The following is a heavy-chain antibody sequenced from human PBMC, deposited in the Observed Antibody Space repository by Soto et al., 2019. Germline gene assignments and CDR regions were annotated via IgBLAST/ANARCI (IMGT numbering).Heavy chain of an antibody. CDR2: ISSSSSTI. CDR1: GFTFSSYI. CDR3: ARIGRLRWGDY. Sequence: GGSLSLSCAASGFTFSSYIMNWVRQAPGKGLEWVSYISSSSSTIYYADSVKGRFTISRDNAKNSLYLQMNSLRAEDTAVYYCARIGRLRWGDYWGQGTLVTVSS. J-gene: IGHJ4*02. V-gene: IGHV3-48*01. D-gene: IGHD4-17*01.